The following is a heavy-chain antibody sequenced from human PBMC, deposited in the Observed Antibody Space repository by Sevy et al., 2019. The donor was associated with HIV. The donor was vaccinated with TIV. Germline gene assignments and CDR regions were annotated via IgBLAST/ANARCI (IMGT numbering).Heavy chain of an antibody. CDR1: GFTFSRYS. Sequence: GGSLRLSCRASGFTFSRYSMNWVRQAPGKGLEWVSYISSSGHYIQYADSVRGRFTISRDNARDSLDLQMNSLRAEDTAVYFCVRWDYSTSGNWFDPWGQGTLVTVSS. CDR3: VRWDYSTSGNWFDP. D-gene: IGHD6-13*01. CDR2: ISSSGHYI. J-gene: IGHJ5*02. V-gene: IGHV3-21*01.